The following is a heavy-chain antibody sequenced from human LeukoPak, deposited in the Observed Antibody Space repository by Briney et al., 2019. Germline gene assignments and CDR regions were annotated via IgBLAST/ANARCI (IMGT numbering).Heavy chain of an antibody. V-gene: IGHV3-23*01. CDR1: GFTFSSYA. D-gene: IGHD4-17*01. J-gene: IGHJ4*02. CDR3: AKDPMTTVTTTAY. Sequence: GGTLRLSCAASGFTFSSYAMSWVRQAPGKGLEWVSSISDSDGSTYYADSVKGRFTISRDNSKNTLYLQMNSLRAEDTAVYYCAKDPMTTVTTTAYWGQGTLVTVSS. CDR2: ISDSDGST.